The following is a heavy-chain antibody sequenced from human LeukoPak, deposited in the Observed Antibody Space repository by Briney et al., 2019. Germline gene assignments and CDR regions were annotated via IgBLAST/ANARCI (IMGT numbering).Heavy chain of an antibody. V-gene: IGHV1-46*01. J-gene: IGHJ4*02. D-gene: IGHD5-18*01. CDR2: INPSGGST. CDR1: GYTFTGYY. Sequence: ASVKVSCKASGYTFTGYYMHWVRQAPGQGLEWMGWINPSGGSTSYAQKFQGRVTMTRDTSTRTVYMELSSLRSEDTAVYYCARAQRGYSYGYSLDYWGQGTLVTVSS. CDR3: ARAQRGYSYGYSLDY.